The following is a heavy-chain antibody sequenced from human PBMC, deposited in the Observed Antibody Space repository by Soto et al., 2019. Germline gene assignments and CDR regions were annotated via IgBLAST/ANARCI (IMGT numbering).Heavy chain of an antibody. J-gene: IGHJ3*02. Sequence: QVQLVESGGGVVQPGRSLRLSCAASGFTFSSYGMHWVRQAPGKGLEWVAVIWYDGSNKYYADSVKGRFTISRDNSKNTLYLQMNSLRAEDTAVYYCTLRFLEWLSDDDAFDIWGQGTMVTVSS. CDR3: TLRFLEWLSDDDAFDI. CDR1: GFTFSSYG. D-gene: IGHD3-3*01. CDR2: IWYDGSNK. V-gene: IGHV3-33*01.